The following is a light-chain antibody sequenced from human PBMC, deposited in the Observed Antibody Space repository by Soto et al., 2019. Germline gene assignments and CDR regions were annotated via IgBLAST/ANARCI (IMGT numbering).Light chain of an antibody. J-gene: IGKJ1*01. V-gene: IGKV1-27*01. Sequence: DIPMTQSPSSLSASVGDRVTITCRASQGVSNNLAWYQQKPGKVPKLLIYAASALQSGVPSRFSGSGSGTDFTLTISSLQPEDGATYYCQKYNSVPWTFGQGTKVEIK. CDR2: AAS. CDR1: QGVSNN. CDR3: QKYNSVPWT.